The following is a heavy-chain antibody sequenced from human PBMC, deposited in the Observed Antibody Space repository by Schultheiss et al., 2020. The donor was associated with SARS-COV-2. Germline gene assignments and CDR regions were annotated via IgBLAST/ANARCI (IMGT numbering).Heavy chain of an antibody. CDR3: AKQVGAQGS. CDR1: GGSFSGYY. Sequence: SQTLSLTCAVYGGSFSGYYWSWIRQPPEKGLEWIGEINHSGSTNYNPSLKSRVTISVDTSKNQFSLKLSSVTAADTAVYYCAKQVGAQGSWGQGTLVTVSS. V-gene: IGHV4-34*01. D-gene: IGHD1-26*01. CDR2: INHSGST. J-gene: IGHJ4*02.